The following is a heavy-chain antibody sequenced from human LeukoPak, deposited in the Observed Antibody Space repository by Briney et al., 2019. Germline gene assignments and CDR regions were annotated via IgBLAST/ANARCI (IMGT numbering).Heavy chain of an antibody. CDR2: ISDST. V-gene: IGHV3-23*01. Sequence: GGSLGLSCAASGFTFSNYGMSWVRQAPGEGLEWVSLISDSTWYADSVKGRFTISRDVSQNTLYLQMNSLRAEDTAVYYCAKDRRSYGGTSFDSWGQGTLVTVSS. J-gene: IGHJ4*02. CDR1: GFTFSNYG. CDR3: AKDRRSYGGTSFDS. D-gene: IGHD4-23*01.